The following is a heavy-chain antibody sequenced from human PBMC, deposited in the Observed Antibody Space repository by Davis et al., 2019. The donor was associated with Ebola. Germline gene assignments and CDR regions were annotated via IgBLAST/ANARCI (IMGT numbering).Heavy chain of an antibody. Sequence: GESLKISCQGSQYRFNEYWIGWVRQMPGKGLEFMGVIFPDDSDTTYSPSFQGQVTISADKSTNTVYLQWNTLKASDTAMYFCARRDFGGGLFDYWGQGTLVTVS. J-gene: IGHJ4*02. CDR3: ARRDFGGGLFDY. CDR1: QYRFNEYW. D-gene: IGHD4-23*01. V-gene: IGHV5-51*01. CDR2: IFPDDSDT.